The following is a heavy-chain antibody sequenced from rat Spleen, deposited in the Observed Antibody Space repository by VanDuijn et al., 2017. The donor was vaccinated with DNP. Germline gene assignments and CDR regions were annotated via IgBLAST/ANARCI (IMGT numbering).Heavy chain of an antibody. V-gene: IGHV4-2*01. J-gene: IGHJ3*01. Sequence: EVKLVESGGGPVQPGRSLKLSCAPSGFNFNDYWMGWVRQAPGKGLEWIGEINKDSSTINYSPSLKDKFTISRDNAQNTLYLQMSKLGSEDTAIYYCARLGWHGWFAYWGQGTLVTVSS. CDR3: ARLGWHGWFAY. CDR1: GFNFNDYW. D-gene: IGHD1-11*01. CDR2: INKDSSTI.